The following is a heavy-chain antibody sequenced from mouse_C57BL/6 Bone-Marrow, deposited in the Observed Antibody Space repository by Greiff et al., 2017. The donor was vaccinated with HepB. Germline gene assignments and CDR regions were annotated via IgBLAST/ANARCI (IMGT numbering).Heavy chain of an antibody. CDR1: GYAFSSYW. D-gene: IGHD1-1*01. Sequence: VQLQQSGAELVKPGASVKISCKASGYAFSSYWMNWVKQRPGKGLEWIGQIYPGDGDTNYNGKFKGKATLTADKSSSTAYMQLSSLTSEDSAVYFCARVGLYYYGSSTFAYWGQGTLVTVSA. CDR2: IYPGDGDT. CDR3: ARVGLYYYGSSTFAY. J-gene: IGHJ3*01. V-gene: IGHV1-80*01.